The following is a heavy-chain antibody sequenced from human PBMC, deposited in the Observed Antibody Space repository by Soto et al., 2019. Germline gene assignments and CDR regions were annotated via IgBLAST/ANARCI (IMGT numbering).Heavy chain of an antibody. Sequence: GGSLRLSCAASGFTFSSYSMSWVRQAPGKGLEWVSAISGSGGSTYYADSVKGRFTISRDNYKNTLYLQMNSLRAEDTAVYYWAKAAYCGGDCYSGGSDYWGQGTLVTVSS. V-gene: IGHV3-23*01. CDR1: GFTFSSYS. J-gene: IGHJ4*02. CDR3: AKAAYCGGDCYSGGSDY. D-gene: IGHD2-21*02. CDR2: ISGSGGST.